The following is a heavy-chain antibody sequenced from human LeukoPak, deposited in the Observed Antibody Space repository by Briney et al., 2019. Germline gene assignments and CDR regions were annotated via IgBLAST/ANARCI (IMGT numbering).Heavy chain of an antibody. D-gene: IGHD2-2*01. CDR2: IYYSGST. CDR1: GGSISSSSYY. CDR3: ASIVVVPAAFDY. Sequence: SETLSLTCTVSGGSISSSSYYLGWIRQPPGKRLEWIGSIYYSGSTYYNPSLKSRVTISVDTSKNQFSLKLSSVTAADTAVYYCASIVVVPAAFDYWGQGTLVTVSS. J-gene: IGHJ4*02. V-gene: IGHV4-39*07.